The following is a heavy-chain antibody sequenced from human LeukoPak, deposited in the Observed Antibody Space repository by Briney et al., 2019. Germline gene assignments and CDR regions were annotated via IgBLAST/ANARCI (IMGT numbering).Heavy chain of an antibody. D-gene: IGHD3-9*01. V-gene: IGHV3-74*01. CDR1: GFTFRAYW. J-gene: IGHJ4*02. CDR2: VKYDGSTT. CDR3: ARDLDWLLFDY. Sequence: GGSLRLSCAASGFTFRAYWMHWVRQAPGKGLVWVSRVKYDGSTTTYVDSVKGRFTISRDNAKNILYLQMNSLRVEDTAVYYCARDLDWLLFDYWGQGTLVTVSS.